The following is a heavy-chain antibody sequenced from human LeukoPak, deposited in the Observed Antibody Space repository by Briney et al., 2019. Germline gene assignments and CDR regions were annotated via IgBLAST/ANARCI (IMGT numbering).Heavy chain of an antibody. CDR3: AKDLRSTYYYDTSGYLL. J-gene: IGHJ4*02. D-gene: IGHD3-22*01. CDR1: GFNFSSYA. CDR2: VSGNGDAT. Sequence: GGSLRLSCAASGFNFSSYAMNWVRQAPGKGLEWVSAVSGNGDATYYADSVKGRFTISRDNSKKTLYLQMNSLTAEDTAVYYCAKDLRSTYYYDTSGYLLWGQGTLVTVSS. V-gene: IGHV3-23*01.